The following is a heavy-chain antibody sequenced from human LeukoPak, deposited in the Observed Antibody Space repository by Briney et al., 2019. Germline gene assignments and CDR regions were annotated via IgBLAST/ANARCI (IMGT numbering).Heavy chain of an antibody. CDR2: IKSKTDGGTT. CDR1: GFTFSNAW. Sequence: PGGSLRLSCAASGFTFSNAWMSWVRQAPGKGLEWVGRIKSKTDGGTTDYAAPVKGRFTISRDDSKNTLYLQMNSLKTEDTAVYYCTTEGYNDSSGYYYVEVDYWGQGTLVTVSS. D-gene: IGHD3-22*01. CDR3: TTEGYNDSSGYYYVEVDY. V-gene: IGHV3-15*01. J-gene: IGHJ4*02.